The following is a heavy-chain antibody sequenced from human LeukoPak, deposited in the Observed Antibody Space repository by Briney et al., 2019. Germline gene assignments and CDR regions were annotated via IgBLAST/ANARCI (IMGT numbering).Heavy chain of an antibody. Sequence: ASVKVSCKASGYTFTTYGVSWVRQAPGQGLEWMGWISADNGKTNYAQNVQGRVTVTTDTFTSTAYMELRSLRSDDTAVYYCARDRSGYPYSTYFFDYWGQGTLVTVSS. CDR1: GYTFTTYG. CDR2: ISADNGKT. J-gene: IGHJ4*02. CDR3: ARDRSGYPYSTYFFDY. V-gene: IGHV1-18*01. D-gene: IGHD3-3*01.